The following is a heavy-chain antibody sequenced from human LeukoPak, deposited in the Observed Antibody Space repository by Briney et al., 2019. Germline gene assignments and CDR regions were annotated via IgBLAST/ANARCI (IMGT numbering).Heavy chain of an antibody. CDR3: ARGRRGYSGYDQGDFDS. D-gene: IGHD5-12*01. CDR2: INPSGGST. CDR1: GYTFTSYY. Sequence: ASVKVSCKASGYTFTSYYMHWVRQAPGQGLEWMGIINPSGGSTSYAQKFQGRVTMTRNTSISTAYMELSSLRSEDTAVYYCARGRRGYSGYDQGDFDSWGQGTLVTVSS. J-gene: IGHJ4*02. V-gene: IGHV1-46*01.